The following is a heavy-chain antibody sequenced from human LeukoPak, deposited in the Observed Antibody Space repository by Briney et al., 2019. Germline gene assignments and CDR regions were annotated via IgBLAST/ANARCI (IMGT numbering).Heavy chain of an antibody. CDR2: ISGSGGST. D-gene: IGHD2-15*01. CDR3: AKHSGGSCYRSFDY. V-gene: IGHV3-23*01. Sequence: PGGSLRLSCAASGFTFSSYAMSWIRQAPGKGLEWVSAISGSGGSTYHADSVKGRFTISRDNAKNTLYLQMNSLRAEDTAVYYCAKHSGGSCYRSFDYWGQGTLVTVSS. J-gene: IGHJ4*02. CDR1: GFTFSSYA.